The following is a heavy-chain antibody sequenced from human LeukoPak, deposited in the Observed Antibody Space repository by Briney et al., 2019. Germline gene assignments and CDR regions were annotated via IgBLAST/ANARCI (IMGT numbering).Heavy chain of an antibody. CDR3: ASEMRDDAFDI. J-gene: IGHJ3*02. Sequence: GGSLRLSCAASGFTFSSYSMNWVRQAPGKGLEWVSSISSSSSYIYYADSVKGRFTISRDNAKNSLYLQMNSLRAEDTAVYYCASEMRDDAFDIWGQGTMVTVSS. CDR2: ISSSSSYI. V-gene: IGHV3-21*01. CDR1: GFTFSSYS.